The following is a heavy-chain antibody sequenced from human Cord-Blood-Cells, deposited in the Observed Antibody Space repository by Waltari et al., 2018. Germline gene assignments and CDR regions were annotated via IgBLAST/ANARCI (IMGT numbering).Heavy chain of an antibody. J-gene: IGHJ4*02. V-gene: IGHV4-30-2*01. Sequence: QLQLQESGSGLVKPSQTLSLTCAVSGGSISSGGYSWSWIRQPPGKGLEWIGYIYHSGSTYYNPSLKSRVTISVDRSKNQFSLKLSSVTAADTVVYYCARSSSSFTPYYFDYWGQGTLVTVSS. CDR3: ARSSSSFTPYYFDY. CDR2: IYHSGST. CDR1: GGSISSGGYS. D-gene: IGHD2-2*02.